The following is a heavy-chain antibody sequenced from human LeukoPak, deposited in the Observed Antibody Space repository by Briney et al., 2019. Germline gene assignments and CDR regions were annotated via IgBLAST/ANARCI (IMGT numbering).Heavy chain of an antibody. V-gene: IGHV1-69*13. CDR3: ARDSPPSTVTTKVLNYYYGMDV. Sequence: GASVTVSCKASGGTFSSYAISWVRQAPGQGLEWMGGIIPIFGTANYAQKFQGRVTITADESTSTAYMELSSLRSEDTAVYYCARDSPPSTVTTKVLNYYYGMDVWGQGTTVTVSS. CDR1: GGTFSSYA. CDR2: IIPIFGTA. J-gene: IGHJ6*02. D-gene: IGHD4-17*01.